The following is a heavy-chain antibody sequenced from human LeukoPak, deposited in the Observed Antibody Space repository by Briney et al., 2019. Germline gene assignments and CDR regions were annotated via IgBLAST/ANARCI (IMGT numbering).Heavy chain of an antibody. CDR2: IYHSGST. J-gene: IGHJ5*02. Sequence: SETLSLTCAVSGYSISSGYYWGWIRQPPGKGLEWIGSIYHSGSTYYNPSLKSRVTISVDTSKNQFSLKLSSVTAADTAVYYCARQGDQLLSLNWFDPWGQGNPGHRLL. V-gene: IGHV4-38-2*01. CDR1: GYSISSGYY. D-gene: IGHD2-2*01. CDR3: ARQGDQLLSLNWFDP.